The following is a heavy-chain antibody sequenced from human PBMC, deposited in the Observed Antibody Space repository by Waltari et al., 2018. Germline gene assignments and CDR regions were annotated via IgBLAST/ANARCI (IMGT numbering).Heavy chain of an antibody. CDR2: IYTSGST. D-gene: IGHD3-22*01. CDR3: ARELILSYGYYYDSSGYPYDAFDI. J-gene: IGHJ3*02. V-gene: IGHV4-61*02. Sequence: QVQLQESAPGLVKPSQTLSLTSTVSSGSISSGPYFWSLVRQPAGRALVWSGRIYTSGSTNYNPSLKSRVTISVDTSKNQFSLKLSSVTAADTAVYYCARELILSYGYYYDSSGYPYDAFDIWGQGTMVTVSS. CDR1: SGSISSGPYF.